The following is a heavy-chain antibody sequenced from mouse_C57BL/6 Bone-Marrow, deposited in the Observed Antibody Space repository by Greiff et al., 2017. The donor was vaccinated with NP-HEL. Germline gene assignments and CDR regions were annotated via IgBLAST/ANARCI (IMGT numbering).Heavy chain of an antibody. J-gene: IGHJ2*01. CDR1: GYTFTSYW. V-gene: IGHV1-64*01. CDR2: IHPDSGST. Sequence: VQLQQPGAELVKPGASVKLSCKASGYTFTSYWMHWVKQRPGQGLEWIGMIHPDSGSTNYNEKFKSKATLTVDKSSTTAYMQLSSLTSEDSAVYFSASMVTTGRYYYDYWGPGTTLTVSS. CDR3: ASMVTTGRYYYDY. D-gene: IGHD2-2*01.